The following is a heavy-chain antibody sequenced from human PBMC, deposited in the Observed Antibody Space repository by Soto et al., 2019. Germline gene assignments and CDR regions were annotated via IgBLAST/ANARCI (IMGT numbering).Heavy chain of an antibody. CDR3: ITLYYDFWTGYYYIDF. V-gene: IGHV3-15*01. CDR1: GFTFINAW. J-gene: IGHJ4*02. CDR2: IKSKVDGGTT. Sequence: GGSLRLSCAASGFTFINAWMTWVRQAPGKGPEWVSRIKSKVDGGTTDYAAPVKGRFTISRDESTNTVYLQMNSLKTEDIALYYCITLYYDFWTGYYYIDFWGQGTLVTVSS. D-gene: IGHD3-3*01.